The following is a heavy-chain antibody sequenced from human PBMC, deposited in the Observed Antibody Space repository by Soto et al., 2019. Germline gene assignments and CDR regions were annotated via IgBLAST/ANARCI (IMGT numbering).Heavy chain of an antibody. V-gene: IGHV3-33*01. D-gene: IGHD1-26*01. CDR2: VRYDGSNI. J-gene: IGHJ4*02. Sequence: QVQLVESGGGVVQPGRSLRLSCGASGFTFSGYGMHWVRQAPGKGLDWVAVVRYDGSNIYYADSVKGRFTISRDNSKNRVYVQMNSVRGEDTAVYYCARDGVGATTYFGYFDYWGQGTLVTVSS. CDR3: ARDGVGATTYFGYFDY. CDR1: GFTFSGYG.